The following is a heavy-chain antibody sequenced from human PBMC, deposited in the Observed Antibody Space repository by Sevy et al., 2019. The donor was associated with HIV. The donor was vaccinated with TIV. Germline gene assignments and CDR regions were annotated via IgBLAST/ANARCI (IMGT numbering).Heavy chain of an antibody. CDR2: ISYDGTSQ. V-gene: IGHV3-30-3*01. D-gene: IGHD6-19*01. CDR1: GFTFCAHA. Sequence: GGSLRLSCPASGFTFCAHAMHWVRQAPGKGLEWVAVISYDGTSQYYADSVRGRFTISRDISRNTLYLQMNSLGAEDTAVYYCARDAGYSVGWYPLNYWGHGTLVTVSS. CDR3: ARDAGYSVGWYPLNY. J-gene: IGHJ4*01.